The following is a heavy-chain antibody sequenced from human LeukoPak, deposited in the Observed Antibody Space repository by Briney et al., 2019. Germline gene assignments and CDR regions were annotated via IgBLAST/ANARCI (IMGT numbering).Heavy chain of an antibody. D-gene: IGHD5-12*01. CDR2: INGSGGST. J-gene: IGHJ4*02. CDR3: ARPYRGYSDYYFDY. CDR1: GFTFSRYA. V-gene: IGHV3-23*01. Sequence: GGSLRLSCAASGFTFSRYAMSWVRQAPGEGLEWVSAINGSGGSTYYADSVKGRFTISRDNSKNTLYLQMNSLRAEDTAVYYCARPYRGYSDYYFDYWGQGTLVTVSS.